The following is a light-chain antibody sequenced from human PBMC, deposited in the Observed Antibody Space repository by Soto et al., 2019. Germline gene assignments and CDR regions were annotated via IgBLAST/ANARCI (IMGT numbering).Light chain of an antibody. Sequence: DIQLTQSPSFLSASVGDRVTITCRASQGISSYLAWYQQKPGKAPKLLIYAASTLQSGVPSRFSGSGSGTEFTLTSSSLQPEDFATYYCQQLNSYPQPFGQGTKLEIK. J-gene: IGKJ2*01. CDR1: QGISSY. CDR3: QQLNSYPQP. V-gene: IGKV1-9*01. CDR2: AAS.